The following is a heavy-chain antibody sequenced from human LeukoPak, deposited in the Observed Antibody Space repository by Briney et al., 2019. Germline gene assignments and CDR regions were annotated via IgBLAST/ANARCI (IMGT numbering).Heavy chain of an antibody. J-gene: IGHJ4*02. V-gene: IGHV5-51*01. CDR3: ARHLYAYDSSGYYSAVGH. CDR1: GYSFTSYW. CDR2: IYPGDSDT. D-gene: IGHD3-22*01. Sequence: GESLKISCKGSGYSFTSYWIGWVRQMPGKGLEWMGIIYPGDSDTRYSPSFQGQVTISADKSISTAYLQWSSLKASDTAMYYCARHLYAYDSSGYYSAVGHWGQGTLVTVSS.